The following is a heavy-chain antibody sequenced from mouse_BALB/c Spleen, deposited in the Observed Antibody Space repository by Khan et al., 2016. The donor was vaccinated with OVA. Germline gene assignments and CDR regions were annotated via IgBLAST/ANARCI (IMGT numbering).Heavy chain of an antibody. CDR2: IYFSGSI. CDR3: TRDGNYMDY. D-gene: IGHD2-1*01. Sequence: EVQLQESGPDLVKPSQSLSLTCTVTGYSITSGYAWHWIRQFPGNKLEWMAYIYFSGSINYNPSLKSRISVTRDTSKNQFFLQLNSVTSEDTATYYCTRDGNYMDYWGQGTSVTVAS. V-gene: IGHV3-1*02. J-gene: IGHJ4*01. CDR1: GYSITSGYA.